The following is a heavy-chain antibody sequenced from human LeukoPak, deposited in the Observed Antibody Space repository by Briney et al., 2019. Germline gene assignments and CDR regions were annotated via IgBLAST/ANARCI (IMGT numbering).Heavy chain of an antibody. D-gene: IGHD5-18*01. V-gene: IGHV1-69*13. J-gene: IGHJ3*02. CDR3: ARGRDTAMRLSYFPSLDI. Sequence: SVKVFCKASGGTFSSYAISWVRQAPGQGLEWMGGIIPIFGTANYAQKFQGRVTITADESTSTAYMELSSLRSEDTAVYYGARGRDTAMRLSYFPSLDIWGQGTMVTVSS. CDR2: IIPIFGTA. CDR1: GGTFSSYA.